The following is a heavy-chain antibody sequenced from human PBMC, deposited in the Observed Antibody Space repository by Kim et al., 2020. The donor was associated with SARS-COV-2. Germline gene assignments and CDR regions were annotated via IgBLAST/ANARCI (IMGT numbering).Heavy chain of an antibody. D-gene: IGHD5-18*01. CDR3: AGTSGRGYNFG. Sequence: SETLSLTCAVYGGSFSDYFWSWIRQSPEKGLEWIGEANHSGDTNYNQSLKSRITLSADTTKSQFSLKVSSVTAAHTAVYFCAGTSGRGYNFGRGEGSTV. CDR1: GGSFSDYF. V-gene: IGHV4-34*01. CDR2: ANHSGDT. J-gene: IGHJ6*02.